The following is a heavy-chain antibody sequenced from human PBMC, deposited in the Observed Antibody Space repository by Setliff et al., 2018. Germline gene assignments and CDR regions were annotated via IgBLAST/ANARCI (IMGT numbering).Heavy chain of an antibody. CDR1: GGTFRSYG. D-gene: IGHD5-18*01. Sequence: ASVKVSCKASGGTFRSYGISWVRQAPGQGLEWMGGIIPNFGTTSYAQKFQGRVTITTDESANTAYMELSSLTSADTAVYYCAREGVDTRSSTDYRYYMDVWGKGTTVTVSS. CDR2: IIPNFGTT. J-gene: IGHJ6*03. CDR3: AREGVDTRSSTDYRYYMDV. V-gene: IGHV1-69*05.